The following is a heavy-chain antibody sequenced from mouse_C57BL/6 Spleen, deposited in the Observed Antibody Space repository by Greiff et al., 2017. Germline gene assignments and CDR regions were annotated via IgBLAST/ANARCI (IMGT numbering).Heavy chain of an antibody. CDR1: GFTFSDYG. D-gene: IGHD2-5*01. V-gene: IGHV5-17*01. Sequence: EVMLVESGGGLVKPGGSLKLSCAASGFTFSDYGMHWVRQAPEKGLEWVAYISSGSSTIYYADTVKGRFTISRDNAKNTLFLQMTSLRSEDTAMYYCARYSNYEAMDYWGQGTSVTVSS. J-gene: IGHJ4*01. CDR2: ISSGSSTI. CDR3: ARYSNYEAMDY.